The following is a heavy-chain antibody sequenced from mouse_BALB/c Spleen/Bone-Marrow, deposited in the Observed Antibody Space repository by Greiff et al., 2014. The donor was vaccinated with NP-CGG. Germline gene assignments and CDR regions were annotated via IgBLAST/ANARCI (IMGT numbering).Heavy chain of an antibody. CDR2: IDPASGNI. CDR1: GFNIKDTY. Sequence: VQLQQSGTDLVKPGASVKLSCTASGFNIKDTYMHWVKQRPEQGLDWIGRIDPASGNIQSDPKFQGRAAITADTSSNTAYLQLSSLTSEDTAVYYCASLTGTFDYWGQGTPLTVSS. V-gene: IGHV14-3*02. CDR3: ASLTGTFDY. J-gene: IGHJ2*01. D-gene: IGHD4-1*01.